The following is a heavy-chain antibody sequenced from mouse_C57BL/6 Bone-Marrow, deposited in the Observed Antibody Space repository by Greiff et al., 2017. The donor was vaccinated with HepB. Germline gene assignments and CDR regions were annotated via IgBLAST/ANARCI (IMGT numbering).Heavy chain of an antibody. CDR2: IDPETGGT. J-gene: IGHJ2*01. CDR1: GYTFTDYE. Sequence: VQLVESGAELVRPGASVTLSCKASGYTFTDYEMHWVKQTPVHGLEWIGAIDPETGGTAYNQKFKGKAILTADKSSSTAYMELRSLTSEDSAVYYCTDCDYWGQGTALTVTS. V-gene: IGHV1-15*01. CDR3: TDCDY.